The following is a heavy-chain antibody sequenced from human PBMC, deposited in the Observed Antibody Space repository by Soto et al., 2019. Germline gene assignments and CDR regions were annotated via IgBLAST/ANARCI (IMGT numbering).Heavy chain of an antibody. CDR1: GGTFSSYA. Sequence: QVQLVESGAEVKKPGSSVKVCCKASGGTFSSYAISWVRQAPGQGLEWMGGIIPIFGTANYAQKFQGRVTITAYESMSTAYMELSSLSSENTDVYYGARSPLTSPAFDIWGQGTMVTVSS. CDR2: IIPIFGTA. V-gene: IGHV1-69*12. CDR3: ARSPLTSPAFDI. D-gene: IGHD2-2*01. J-gene: IGHJ3*02.